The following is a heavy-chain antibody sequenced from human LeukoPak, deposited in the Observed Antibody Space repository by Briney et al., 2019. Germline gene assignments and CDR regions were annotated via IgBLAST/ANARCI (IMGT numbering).Heavy chain of an antibody. D-gene: IGHD1-26*01. CDR1: DGSISTYY. CDR2: IYTTGST. CDR3: ARGGLPRENWFDP. J-gene: IGHJ5*02. Sequence: PSETLSLTCTVSDGSISTYYWSWIRQPAGKGLEWIGRIYTTGSTNYNPSLKSRVTMSVDTSKNQFSLKLSSVTAADTAVDYCARGGLPRENWFDPWGQGTLVTVSS. V-gene: IGHV4-4*07.